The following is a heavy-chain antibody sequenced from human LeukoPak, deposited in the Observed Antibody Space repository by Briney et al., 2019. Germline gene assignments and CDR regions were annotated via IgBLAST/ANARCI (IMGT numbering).Heavy chain of an antibody. J-gene: IGHJ4*02. V-gene: IGHV4-39*01. CDR3: TSEAHYFDY. CDR1: GGSISSSSDY. CDR2: IYYSGST. Sequence: PSETLSLTCTVSGGSISSSSDYWGWSRQPPGKGLEWIGSIYYSGSTYYNPSLKSRVTISVDTSKNQFSLKLGSVTAADTAVYYCTSEAHYFDYWRQGTLVTVSS.